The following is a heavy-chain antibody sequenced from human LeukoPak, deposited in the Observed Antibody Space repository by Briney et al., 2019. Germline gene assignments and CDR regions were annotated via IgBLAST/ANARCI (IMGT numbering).Heavy chain of an antibody. V-gene: IGHV3-74*01. D-gene: IGHD3-22*01. CDR3: ARAPSEIGGYYPEYFRH. CDR2: IKSDGST. J-gene: IGHJ1*01. Sequence: GGSLRLSRAASGFTFSSYWMHWVRQAPGKGLVWVSRIKSDGSTNYADSVKGRFTISRANAKNTVSLQMNSLRAEDTGVYYCARAPSEIGGYYPEYFRHWGQGTLVTVSS. CDR1: GFTFSSYW.